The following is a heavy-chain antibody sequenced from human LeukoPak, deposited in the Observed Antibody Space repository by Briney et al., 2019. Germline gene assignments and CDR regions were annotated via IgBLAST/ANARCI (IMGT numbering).Heavy chain of an antibody. CDR3: ARGGTPSSSWYTKSKNWFDP. CDR1: GGSISSYY. J-gene: IGHJ5*02. Sequence: PSETLSLTCTVSGGSISSYYWSWIRQPPGKGLEWIGYVYYSGSTNYNPSLKSRVTISVDTSKNQFSLKLSSVTAADTAVYYCARGGTPSSSWYTKSKNWFDPWGQGTLVTVSS. D-gene: IGHD6-13*01. CDR2: VYYSGST. V-gene: IGHV4-59*12.